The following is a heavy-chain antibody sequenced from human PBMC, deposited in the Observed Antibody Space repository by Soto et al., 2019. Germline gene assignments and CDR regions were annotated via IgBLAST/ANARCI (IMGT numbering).Heavy chain of an antibody. J-gene: IGHJ5*02. CDR2: INHSGST. Sequence: SEPLSLTVAVYGGSFRGYYWSWIRQPPGKGMEWIGEINHSGSTNYNPPLKSRVTISVDTTKNQFSLKLSSVTAADTAVYYCARGQLWFFWFDPWGQGTLVTVSS. V-gene: IGHV4-34*01. CDR1: GGSFRGYY. CDR3: ARGQLWFFWFDP. D-gene: IGHD5-18*01.